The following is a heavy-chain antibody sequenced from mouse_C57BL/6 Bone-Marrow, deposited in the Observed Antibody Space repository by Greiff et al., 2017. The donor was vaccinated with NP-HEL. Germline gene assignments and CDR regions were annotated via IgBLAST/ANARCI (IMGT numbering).Heavy chain of an antibody. D-gene: IGHD4-1*01. Sequence: VQLQQSGAELVKPGASVKISCKASGYTFTDYYINWVKQRPGQGLEWTGKIGPGSGSTYYNEKFKGKATLTADKSSSTAYMQLSSLTSEDSAVYFCAELASWFAYWGQGTLVTVSA. V-gene: IGHV1-77*01. CDR2: IGPGSGST. CDR1: GYTFTDYY. CDR3: AELASWFAY. J-gene: IGHJ3*01.